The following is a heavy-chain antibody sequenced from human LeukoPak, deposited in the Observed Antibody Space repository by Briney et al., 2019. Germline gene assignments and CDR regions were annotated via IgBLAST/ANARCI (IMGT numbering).Heavy chain of an antibody. CDR3: ARDLGITIFGVVITNFDY. D-gene: IGHD3-3*01. CDR2: IIPILGIA. J-gene: IGHJ4*02. V-gene: IGHV1-69*04. Sequence: SVKVSCKASGGTFSSYAISWVRQAPGQGLEWMGRIIPILGIANYAQKLQGRVTMTTDTSTSTAYMELRSLRSDDTAVYYCARDLGITIFGVVITNFDYWGQGTLVTVSS. CDR1: GGTFSSYA.